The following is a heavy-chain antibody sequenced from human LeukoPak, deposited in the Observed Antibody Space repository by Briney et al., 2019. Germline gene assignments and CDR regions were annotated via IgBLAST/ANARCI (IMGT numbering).Heavy chain of an antibody. CDR1: GYTFTDNG. Sequence: EVSAKVSCKASGYTFTDNGISWVRQAPGEGLEWMGWISANSGKTNYAQRFQGRVTMTRETSSSTVYMELRSLRSDDTAVYFCARDKNYRFDYWGQGTLVSVTS. CDR3: ARDKNYRFDY. J-gene: IGHJ4*02. CDR2: ISANSGKT. D-gene: IGHD3-16*02. V-gene: IGHV1-18*01.